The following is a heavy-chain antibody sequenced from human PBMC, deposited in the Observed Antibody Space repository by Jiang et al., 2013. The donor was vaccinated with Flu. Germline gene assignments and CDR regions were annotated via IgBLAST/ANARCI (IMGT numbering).Heavy chain of an antibody. J-gene: IGHJ2*01. V-gene: IGHV4-31*03. CDR2: IYHSGTT. CDR1: GGSISSDGYY. Sequence: SQTLSLTCTVSGGSISSDGYYWSWIRQHPGKGLEWIGYIYHSGTTFNNPSLRSRLTISIDTSKNHFSLKLTSVSAADTAVYYCARTFGSGSVYWNFDLWGRGTRVTVAS. D-gene: IGHD3-10*01. CDR3: ARTFGSGSVYWNFDL.